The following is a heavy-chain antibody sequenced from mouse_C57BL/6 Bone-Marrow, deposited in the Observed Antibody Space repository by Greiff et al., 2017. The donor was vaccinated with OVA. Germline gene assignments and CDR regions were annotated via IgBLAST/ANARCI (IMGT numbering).Heavy chain of an antibody. J-gene: IGHJ4*01. CDR2: IHPNSGST. D-gene: IGHD1-1*01. V-gene: IGHV1-64*01. CDR1: GYTFTSYW. Sequence: VQLQQPGAELVKPGASVKLSCKASGYTFTSYWMHWVKQRPGQGLEWIGMIHPNSGSTNYNEKFKSKATLTVDKSSSTAYMQLSSLTSEDSAVYYCARSRRYCYAMDYWGQGTSDTVSS. CDR3: ARSRRYCYAMDY.